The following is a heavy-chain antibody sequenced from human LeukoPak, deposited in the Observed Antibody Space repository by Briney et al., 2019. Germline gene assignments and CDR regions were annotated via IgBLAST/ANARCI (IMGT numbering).Heavy chain of an antibody. D-gene: IGHD4-17*01. CDR1: GYTFTNYG. CDR2: ITPYHGNR. Sequence: ASVKVSCKASGYTFTNYGITWVRQAPGQGLEWMGWITPYHGNRNYAQKFQGRVTMTADTSTSTVYMELRSLKSDDTAVYYCATEGGWQPTDYGDNVYWGQGTLATVSS. CDR3: ATEGGWQPTDYGDNVY. J-gene: IGHJ4*02. V-gene: IGHV1-18*01.